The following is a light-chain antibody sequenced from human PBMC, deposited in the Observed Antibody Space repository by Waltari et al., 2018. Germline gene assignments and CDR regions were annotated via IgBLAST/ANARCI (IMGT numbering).Light chain of an antibody. CDR1: NSNIGSNY. Sequence: QSVLTQSPSASGAPGQSVTISCSGSNSNIGSNYVYWYQQLPGTAPKVLIYRNHQRPPGVPGRFSGSKSDTSASLAISGRRSEDEADYYCAAWDDSLSVWVFGERTKLTVL. CDR2: RNH. J-gene: IGLJ3*02. CDR3: AAWDDSLSVWV. V-gene: IGLV1-47*01.